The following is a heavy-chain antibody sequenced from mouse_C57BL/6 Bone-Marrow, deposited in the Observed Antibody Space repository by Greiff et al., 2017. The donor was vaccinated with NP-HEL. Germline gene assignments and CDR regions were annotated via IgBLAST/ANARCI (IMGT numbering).Heavy chain of an antibody. CDR1: GFTFSSYG. D-gene: IGHD2-4*01. CDR3: ARHLNYDVDY. J-gene: IGHJ2*01. V-gene: IGHV5-6*01. Sequence: VQLKESRGDLVKPGGSLKLSCAASGFTFSSYGMSWVRQTPDKRLEWVATISSGGSYTYYPDSVKGRFTISRDNAKNTLYLQMSSLKSEDTAMYYCARHLNYDVDYWGQGTTLTVSS. CDR2: ISSGGSYT.